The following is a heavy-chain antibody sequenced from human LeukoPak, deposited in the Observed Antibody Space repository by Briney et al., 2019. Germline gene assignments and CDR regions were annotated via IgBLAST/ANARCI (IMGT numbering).Heavy chain of an antibody. D-gene: IGHD3-9*01. J-gene: IGHJ4*02. CDR1: GFTFSSYA. CDR3: AKDATASPYFHWFDN. Sequence: GGSLRLSCAASGFTFSSYAMNWVRQAPGEGLEWVAGISSGDRTFHAESVKGRFTISRDKSKDTLYLQMNSLRAEDTAVYYCAKDATASPYFHWFDNWGQGTQVIVSS. V-gene: IGHV3-23*01. CDR2: ISSGDRT.